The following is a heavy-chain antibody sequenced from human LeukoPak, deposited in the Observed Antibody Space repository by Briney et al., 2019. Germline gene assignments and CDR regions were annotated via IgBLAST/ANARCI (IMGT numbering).Heavy chain of an antibody. Sequence: PGGSLRLSCAASGFTFSDYYMSWVRQAPGKGLEWVSYISGSGSTIYYSDSVKGRFTLSRDNAKNSLYLQMNSLRAEDTAVYFCAREDYCYASGVWGQGTLVTVSS. CDR3: AREDYCYASGV. CDR1: GFTFSDYY. V-gene: IGHV3-11*04. CDR2: ISGSGSTI. J-gene: IGHJ4*02. D-gene: IGHD3-10*01.